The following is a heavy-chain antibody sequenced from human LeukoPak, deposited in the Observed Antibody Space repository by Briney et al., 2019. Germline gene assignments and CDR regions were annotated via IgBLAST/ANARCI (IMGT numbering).Heavy chain of an antibody. D-gene: IGHD3-16*01. CDR1: GYTFTSYA. CDR2: INAGNGNT. Sequence: ASVKVSCKASGYTFTSYAMHWVRQAPGQRLEWMGWINAGNGNTKYSPKFQGRVTITRDTSASTAYMELSSLRSEDTAVYYCARGRITSSYYYFDYWGQGTLVTVSS. CDR3: ARGRITSSYYYFDY. J-gene: IGHJ4*02. V-gene: IGHV1-3*01.